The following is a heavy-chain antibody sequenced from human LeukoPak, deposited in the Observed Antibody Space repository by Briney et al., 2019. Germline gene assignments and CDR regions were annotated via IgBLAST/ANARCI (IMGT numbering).Heavy chain of an antibody. Sequence: GASVKVSCKASGYTFTTYALNWLRQAPGQRPKWMEWINTGNGNTLYSQKFQGRVIMTRDTSASTAYMELSRLRSEDTAVYYCARNHDILTGSGYNYYGMDVWGKGTTVTVSS. CDR3: ARNHDILTGSGYNYYGMDV. CDR2: INTGNGNT. D-gene: IGHD3-9*01. CDR1: GYTFTTYA. J-gene: IGHJ6*04. V-gene: IGHV1-3*04.